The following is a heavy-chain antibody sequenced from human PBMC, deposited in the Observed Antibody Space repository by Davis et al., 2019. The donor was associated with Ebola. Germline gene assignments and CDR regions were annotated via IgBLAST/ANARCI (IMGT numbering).Heavy chain of an antibody. CDR3: AREEGYYYYGMDV. J-gene: IGHJ6*02. Sequence: ASVKVSCKASGYTFTSYGISWVRQAPGQGLEWMGWISAYNGNTNYAQKLQGRVTMTTDTSTSTAYMELGSLRSEDTAVYYCAREEGYYYYGMDVWGQGTTVTVSS. CDR1: GYTFTSYG. V-gene: IGHV1-18*01. CDR2: ISAYNGNT.